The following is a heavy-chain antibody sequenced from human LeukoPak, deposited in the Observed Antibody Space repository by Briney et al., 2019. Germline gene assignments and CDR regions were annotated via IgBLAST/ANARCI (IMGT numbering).Heavy chain of an antibody. CDR1: GFTFASPP. V-gene: IGHV3-23*01. CDR3: AKLTTS. J-gene: IGHJ4*02. Sequence: GGSLGLPWEASGFTFASPPMSGVRQAPGKGLEWVAVTVGGGDGTYYADSVKGRFTISRDNSNNTLYLQMNSLRAEDTAVYYCAKLTTSWGQGTLVTVSS. CDR2: TVGGGDGT. D-gene: IGHD4-11*01.